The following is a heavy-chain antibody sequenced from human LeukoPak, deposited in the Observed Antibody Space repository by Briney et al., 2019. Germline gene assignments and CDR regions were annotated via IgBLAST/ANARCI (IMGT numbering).Heavy chain of an antibody. J-gene: IGHJ4*02. V-gene: IGHV4-34*01. CDR2: INHSGST. Sequence: SETLSLTCAVYGGSFSGYYWSWIHQPPGKGLEWIGEINHSGSTNYNPSLKSRVTISVDTSKNQFSLNLSSETAADTAVYYCARREGDTSMVRSFDYWGQGTLVTVSS. CDR3: ARREGDTSMVRSFDY. CDR1: GGSFSGYY. D-gene: IGHD5-18*01.